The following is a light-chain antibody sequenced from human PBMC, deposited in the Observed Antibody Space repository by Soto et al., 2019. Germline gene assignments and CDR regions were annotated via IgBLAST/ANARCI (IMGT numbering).Light chain of an antibody. CDR2: GAS. CDR1: QSVSSSY. V-gene: IGKV3-20*01. Sequence: IVLTQSPGTLSLSPGERATLSCRASQSVSSSYLAWYQQKPGQAPRLLIYGASSRATGIPDRFSGSGAGTDFTLTISRLEPADFATYYCQQSYSSPPLTFGGGTKVDIK. CDR3: QQSYSSPPLT. J-gene: IGKJ4*01.